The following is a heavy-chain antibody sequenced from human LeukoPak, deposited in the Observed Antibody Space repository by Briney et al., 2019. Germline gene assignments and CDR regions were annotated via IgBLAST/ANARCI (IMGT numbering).Heavy chain of an antibody. CDR3: ARVPDDYGDYYFDY. D-gene: IGHD4-17*01. CDR1: GGSISSYY. V-gene: IGHV4-59*01. J-gene: IGHJ4*02. CDR2: IYYSGST. Sequence: SETLSLTCTVSGGSISSYYWSWIRQPPGKGLEWVGYIYYSGSTNYNPSLKSRVTISVDTSKNQISLKLSSVTAADTAVYYCARVPDDYGDYYFDYWGQGTLVTVSS.